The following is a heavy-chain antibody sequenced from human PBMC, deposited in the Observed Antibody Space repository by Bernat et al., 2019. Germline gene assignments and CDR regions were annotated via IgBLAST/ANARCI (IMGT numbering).Heavy chain of an antibody. CDR1: GFTFSSYG. CDR3: ARETDATKYYYYYCYMDV. V-gene: IGHV3-33*01. CDR2: IWYDGSNK. Sequence: QVQLVESGGGVVQPGRSLRLSCAASGFTFSSYGMHWVRQAPGKGLEWVAVIWYDGSNKYYADSVKGRFTISRDNSKNTLYLQMNSLRAEDTAVYYCARETDATKYYYYYCYMDVWGKGTTVTVSS. J-gene: IGHJ6*03.